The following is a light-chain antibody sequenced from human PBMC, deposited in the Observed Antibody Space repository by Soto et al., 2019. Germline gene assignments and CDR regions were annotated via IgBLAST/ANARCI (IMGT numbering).Light chain of an antibody. CDR2: DAS. V-gene: IGKV1-5*01. J-gene: IGKJ1*01. CDR3: QHYNSYSEA. Sequence: DIQMTQSPSTLSASVGDRVTITCRASQSITGWLAWYQQKPGKAPKLLVYDASNLASGVPSRFSGSGSGTEFTLTISSLQPDDFATYYCQHYNSYSEAFGQGTKVDIK. CDR1: QSITGW.